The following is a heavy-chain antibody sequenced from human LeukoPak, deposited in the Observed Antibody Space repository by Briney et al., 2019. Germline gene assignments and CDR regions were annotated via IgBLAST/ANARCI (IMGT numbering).Heavy chain of an antibody. V-gene: IGHV3-11*04. CDR3: ARAQGVVVPAAKDYYYMDV. CDR1: GFTFSDYY. CDR2: ISSSGSTI. D-gene: IGHD2-2*01. Sequence: GSLRLSCAASGFTFSDYYMSWIRQAPGKGLEWVSYISSSGSTIYYADSVKGRFTISRDNAKNSLYLQMNSLRAEDTAVYYCARAQGVVVPAAKDYYYMDVWGKGTTVTVSS. J-gene: IGHJ6*03.